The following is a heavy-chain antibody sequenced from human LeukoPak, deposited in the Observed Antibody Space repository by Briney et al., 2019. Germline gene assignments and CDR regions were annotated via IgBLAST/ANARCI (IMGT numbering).Heavy chain of an antibody. D-gene: IGHD4-17*01. Sequence: ASVKVSCKASGYTFTSYGISWVRQAPGQGLEWMGWISAYNGNTNYAQKFQGRVPMTTDTSTSVAYIELRSLRSDDTAVYYCARVTTYGDYPFDYWGQGTLVTVSS. CDR1: GYTFTSYG. CDR3: ARVTTYGDYPFDY. CDR2: ISAYNGNT. V-gene: IGHV1-18*01. J-gene: IGHJ4*02.